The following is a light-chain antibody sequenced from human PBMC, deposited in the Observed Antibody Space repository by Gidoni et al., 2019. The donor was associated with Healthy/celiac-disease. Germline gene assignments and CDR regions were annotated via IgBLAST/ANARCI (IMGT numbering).Light chain of an antibody. Sequence: DIQMTQSPSTLSASVGDRVTITCRASQSISSWLAWYQQKPGKAPKLLIYKASSLESGVPSRFSASGSGTEFTRTFICLQPDDFATYYCQQYNSYSPFGQGTKVEIK. CDR3: QQYNSYSP. CDR2: KAS. CDR1: QSISSW. V-gene: IGKV1-5*03. J-gene: IGKJ1*01.